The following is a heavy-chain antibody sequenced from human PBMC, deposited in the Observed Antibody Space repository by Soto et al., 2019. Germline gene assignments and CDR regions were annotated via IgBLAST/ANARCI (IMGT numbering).Heavy chain of an antibody. CDR3: ARDNILGILYGGMDV. Sequence: QVQLQESGPGLVKPSQTLSLTCTVSGGSISSGDYYWSWIRQPPGKGLEWIGYIYYSGSTYYNPSLMSRVTISVATSKTQFSLKLSSVTAADTAVYYCARDNILGILYGGMDVWGQGTTVTVSS. D-gene: IGHD3-3*01. J-gene: IGHJ6*02. CDR1: GGSISSGDYY. V-gene: IGHV4-30-4*01. CDR2: IYYSGST.